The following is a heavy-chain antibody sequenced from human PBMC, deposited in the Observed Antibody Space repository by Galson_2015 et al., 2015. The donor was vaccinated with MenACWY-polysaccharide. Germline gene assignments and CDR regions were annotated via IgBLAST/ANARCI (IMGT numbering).Heavy chain of an antibody. V-gene: IGHV1-3*01. CDR3: AKAGLSSGGTYFDY. CDR2: INPGNGNT. D-gene: IGHD6-6*01. J-gene: IGHJ4*02. CDR1: GYTFTSYA. Sequence: SVKVSCKAFGYTFTSYAINWVRQAPGQRLEWIGWINPGNGNTKYSQNFQGRVTITRDTSSSTAYMALSSLRSEYTAVYYCAKAGLSSGGTYFDYWGQGSLVTVSS.